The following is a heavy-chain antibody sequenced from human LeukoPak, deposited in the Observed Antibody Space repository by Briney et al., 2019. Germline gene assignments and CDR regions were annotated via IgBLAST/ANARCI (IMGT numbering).Heavy chain of an antibody. V-gene: IGHV3-49*03. J-gene: IGHJ4*02. CDR3: TRDRGDYGDSCFDY. CDR1: GFTFGDYA. Sequence: GGSLRLSCTASGFTFGDYAMSWFRQAPGKGLEWVGFIRSKAYGGTTEYAASVKGRFTISRDDSKSIAYLQMNSLKTEDTAVYYCTRDRGDYGDSCFDYWGQGTLVTVSS. CDR2: IRSKAYGGTT. D-gene: IGHD4-17*01.